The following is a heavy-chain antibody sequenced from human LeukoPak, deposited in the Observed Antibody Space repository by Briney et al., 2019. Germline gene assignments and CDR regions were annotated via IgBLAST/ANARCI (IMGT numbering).Heavy chain of an antibody. CDR1: GYTFTSYA. CDR2: INAGNGDT. J-gene: IGHJ4*02. CDR3: ARGYCSSTSCQYYFGY. D-gene: IGHD2-2*01. V-gene: IGHV1-3*01. Sequence: ASVKVSCKASGYTFTSYAIHWVRQAPGQRLEWLGWINAGNGDTKYSQRFQGRVTITRDTSATTAYMELTSLRSEDTAVYYCARGYCSSTSCQYYFGYWGQGTLVTVSS.